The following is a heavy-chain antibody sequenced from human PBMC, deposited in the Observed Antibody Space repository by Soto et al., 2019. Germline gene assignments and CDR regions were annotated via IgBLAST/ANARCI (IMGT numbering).Heavy chain of an antibody. CDR1: GFTFSSYW. Sequence: PGGSLRLSCAASGFTFSSYWMHWVRQAPGKGLVWVSRINSDGSSTSYADSVKGRFTISRDNAKNTLYLQMNSLRAEDTAVYYCARVGEYCSGGSCYRAILDYWGQGTLVTVSS. V-gene: IGHV3-74*01. D-gene: IGHD2-15*01. J-gene: IGHJ4*02. CDR2: INSDGSST. CDR3: ARVGEYCSGGSCYRAILDY.